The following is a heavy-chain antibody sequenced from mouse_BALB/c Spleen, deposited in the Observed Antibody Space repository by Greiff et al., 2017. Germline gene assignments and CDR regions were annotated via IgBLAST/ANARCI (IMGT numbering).Heavy chain of an antibody. Sequence: VQLKESGPGLVKPSQSLSLTCTVTGYSITSDYAWNWIRQFPGNKLEWMGYISYSGSTSYNPSLKSRISITRDTSKNQFFLQLNSVTTEDTATYYCAIPYGNYAMDYWGQGTSVTVSS. V-gene: IGHV3-2*02. CDR3: AIPYGNYAMDY. CDR2: ISYSGST. CDR1: GYSITSDYA. J-gene: IGHJ4*01. D-gene: IGHD2-1*01.